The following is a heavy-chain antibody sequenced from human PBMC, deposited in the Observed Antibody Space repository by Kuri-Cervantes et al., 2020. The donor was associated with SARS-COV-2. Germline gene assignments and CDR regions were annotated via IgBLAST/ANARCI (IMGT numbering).Heavy chain of an antibody. D-gene: IGHD4/OR15-4a*01. J-gene: IGHJ4*02. CDR2: ISYDGNNK. CDR3: AKDGAGAHDF. CDR1: GFTVSSNY. Sequence: GESLKISCAASGFTVSSNYMSWVRQAPGKGLEWVAFISYDGNNKKCIASGKGRFTISRDNSQNKLYLQMRSLRPEDTAMYYCAKDGAGAHDFWGQGTLVTVSS. V-gene: IGHV3-30*18.